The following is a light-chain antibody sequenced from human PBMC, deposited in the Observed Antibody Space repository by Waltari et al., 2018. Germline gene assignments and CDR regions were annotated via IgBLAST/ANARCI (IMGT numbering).Light chain of an antibody. J-gene: IGKJ4*01. CDR2: AAS. CDR1: QGMRND. Sequence: AIQMTQSPSPLSASVGDRVTIPCRASQGMRNDLGWYQQKPGKAPKLQIYAASSLQRGVPSRFSGSGSGTDFTLTISSLQPEDFATYYCLQDYNYPLTFGGGTKVEIK. CDR3: LQDYNYPLT. V-gene: IGKV1-6*01.